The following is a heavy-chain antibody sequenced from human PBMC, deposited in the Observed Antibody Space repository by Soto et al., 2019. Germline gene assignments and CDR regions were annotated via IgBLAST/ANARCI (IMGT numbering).Heavy chain of an antibody. Sequence: QVQLQESGPGLVKPSQTLSLTCTVSGGSISSGGYYWSWIRQNPGKGLEWIGYVYYSGTTYYNPSLKSRVXXSXDXXKNHFSLKLSSVSAADTAVYYCARHYGDRPGYFDYWGQGTLVTVSS. V-gene: IGHV4-31*03. CDR1: GGSISSGGYY. CDR3: ARHYGDRPGYFDY. CDR2: VYYSGTT. J-gene: IGHJ4*02. D-gene: IGHD4-17*01.